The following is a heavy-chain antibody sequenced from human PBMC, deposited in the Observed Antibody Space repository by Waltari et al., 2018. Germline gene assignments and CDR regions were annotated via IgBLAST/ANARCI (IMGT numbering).Heavy chain of an antibody. J-gene: IGHJ4*02. CDR3: ARGSGVDS. CDR1: GFTFSTYV. D-gene: IGHD7-27*01. Sequence: EVQLLESGGGLVQPGGSLRRSCAASGFTFSTYVMNWVRQAPGKGREWVSSISDAGGISNYADSVKGRFTISRDNSKNTLYLQMNSLRVDDTAVYYCARGSGVDSWGQGTLVTISS. V-gene: IGHV3-23*01. CDR2: ISDAGGIS.